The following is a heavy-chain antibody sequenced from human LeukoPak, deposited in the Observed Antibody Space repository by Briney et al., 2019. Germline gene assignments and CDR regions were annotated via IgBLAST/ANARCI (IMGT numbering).Heavy chain of an antibody. J-gene: IGHJ4*02. CDR1: GDSIRSSRYY. D-gene: IGHD1-14*01. Sequence: SETLSLTCTVSGDSIRSSRYYWAWIRQPPGKGLEWIGSIYYSGSTYYNPSLKSRLTVSVDTSKNQFSLKLRSLTAPDTAVYYRASRYHGRSWNQPVDFSAQGTLATVSS. V-gene: IGHV4-39*01. CDR3: ASRYHGRSWNQPVDF. CDR2: IYYSGST.